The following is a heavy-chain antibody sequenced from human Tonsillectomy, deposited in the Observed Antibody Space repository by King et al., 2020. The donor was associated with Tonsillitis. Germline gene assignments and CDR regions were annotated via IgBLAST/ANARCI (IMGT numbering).Heavy chain of an antibody. CDR2: IYWDDGK. J-gene: IGHJ4*02. D-gene: IGHD5-24*01. V-gene: IGHV2-5*02. Sequence: ITLKESGPTLVKPTQTLTLTCTFSGFSLTTSGVGVGWIRQPPGKALEWLALIYWDDGKRYSPSLESRLTITMDTSKDQVVLTMTNMDPVDTATYYCAHRLEMMASGPVFDYWGQGTLVSVSS. CDR3: AHRLEMMASGPVFDY. CDR1: GFSLTTSGVG.